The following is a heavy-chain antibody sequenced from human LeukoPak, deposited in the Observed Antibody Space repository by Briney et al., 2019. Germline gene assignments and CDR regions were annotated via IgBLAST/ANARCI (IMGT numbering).Heavy chain of an antibody. D-gene: IGHD3-10*01. J-gene: IGHJ4*02. CDR1: GFTFSSYG. CDR3: AKDLVRGAPDY. Sequence: GGSLRLSCAASGFTFSSYGMSWVRQAPGKGLEWVSAISCSGGSTYYADSENGRFTIFRDNSKNTLYLQINSLRAEDTAVYYCAKDLVRGAPDYWGQGTLVTVSS. CDR2: ISCSGGST. V-gene: IGHV3-23*01.